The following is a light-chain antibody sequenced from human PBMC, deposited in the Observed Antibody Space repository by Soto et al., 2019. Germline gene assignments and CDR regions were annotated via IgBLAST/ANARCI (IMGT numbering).Light chain of an antibody. V-gene: IGKV2D-29*01. CDR2: EVS. CDR1: QTLVNSDGKTF. CDR3: MQAIELPLT. Sequence: DILMTQAPLSLSVTPGQPASITCKSSQTLVNSDGKTFLYWYVQKPGQPPQLLMDEVSNRFSGVPDRFSGGGSGTDFTLKISRVEAEDVGISYCMQAIELPLTFGGGTKVEIK. J-gene: IGKJ4*01.